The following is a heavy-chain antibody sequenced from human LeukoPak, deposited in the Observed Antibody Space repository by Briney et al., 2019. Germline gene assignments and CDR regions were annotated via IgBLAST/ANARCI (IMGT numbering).Heavy chain of an antibody. Sequence: GGSLRLSCAASGFTFGSYAMSWVRQAPGKGLEWVSAISADGGSAWYAGSVRGRSTISRDNSKNTVYLQMNTLRAEDTAVYFCARDRNFPRDQFDYWGQGTLVTVSS. CDR2: ISADGGSA. V-gene: IGHV3-23*01. D-gene: IGHD4-11*01. CDR1: GFTFGSYA. CDR3: ARDRNFPRDQFDY. J-gene: IGHJ4*02.